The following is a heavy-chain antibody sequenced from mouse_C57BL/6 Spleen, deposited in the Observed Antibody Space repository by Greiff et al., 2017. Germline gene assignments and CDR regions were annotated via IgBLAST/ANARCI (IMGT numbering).Heavy chain of an antibody. Sequence: EVKVVESEGGLVQPGSSMKLSCTASGFTFSDYYMAWVRQVPEKGLEWVANINYDGSSTYYLDSLKSRFIISRDNAKNILYLQMSSLKSEDTATYYCARDGRTGYFDVWGTGTTVTVSS. CDR2: INYDGSST. CDR3: ARDGRTGYFDV. D-gene: IGHD4-1*01. V-gene: IGHV5-16*01. CDR1: GFTFSDYY. J-gene: IGHJ1*03.